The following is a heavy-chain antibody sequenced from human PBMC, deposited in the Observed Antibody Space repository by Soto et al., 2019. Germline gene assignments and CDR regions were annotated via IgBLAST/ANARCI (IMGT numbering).Heavy chain of an antibody. J-gene: IGHJ5*02. Sequence: QLQLQESGSGLVKPSQTLSLTCAVSGGSISSGGYSWSWIRQPPGKGLEWIGYIYHSGSTYYNPSLKSRVTISVDRSKNQFSLKLSSVTAADTAVYYCARASPAAAGTWFDPWGQGTLVTVSS. D-gene: IGHD6-13*01. CDR2: IYHSGST. V-gene: IGHV4-30-2*01. CDR3: ARASPAAAGTWFDP. CDR1: GGSISSGGYS.